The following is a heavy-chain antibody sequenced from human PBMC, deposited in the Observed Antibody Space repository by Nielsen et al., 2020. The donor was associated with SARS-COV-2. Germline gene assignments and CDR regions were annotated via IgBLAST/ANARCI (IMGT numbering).Heavy chain of an antibody. Sequence: SETLSLTCTVSGGSISSGGYYWSWIRQHPGKGLEWIGYIYYSGSTYYNPSLKSRVTISVDTSKNQFSLKLSSVTAADTAVYYCARGVYDFWSGYLYYYYYMDVWGQGTTVTVSS. CDR3: ARGVYDFWSGYLYYYYYMDV. CDR2: IYYSGST. CDR1: GGSISSGGYY. V-gene: IGHV4-31*03. J-gene: IGHJ6*03. D-gene: IGHD3-3*01.